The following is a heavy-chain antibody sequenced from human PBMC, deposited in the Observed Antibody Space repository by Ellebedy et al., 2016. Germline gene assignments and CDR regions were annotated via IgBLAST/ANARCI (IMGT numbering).Heavy chain of an antibody. CDR1: GGTFSSYA. CDR3: ARVHCGGDCYPVPYYYYGMDV. Sequence: ASVKVSCKASGGTFSSYAISWVRQAPGQGLEWMGGIIPIFGTANYAQKFQGRVTITADESTSTAYMELSSLRSEDTAVYYCARVHCGGDCYPVPYYYYGMDVWGQGTTVTVSS. D-gene: IGHD2-21*02. CDR2: IIPIFGTA. J-gene: IGHJ6*02. V-gene: IGHV1-69*13.